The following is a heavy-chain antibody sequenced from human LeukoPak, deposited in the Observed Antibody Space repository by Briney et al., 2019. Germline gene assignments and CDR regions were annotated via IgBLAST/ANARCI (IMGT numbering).Heavy chain of an antibody. Sequence: GSLRLSCAASGFTSSSYAMSWVRQAPRKGLEWVSAISGSGGSTYYADSVKGRFTISRDNSKNTLYLQMNSLRAEDTAVYYCAKDPDDILTGYSGGFDYWGQGTLVTVSS. CDR2: ISGSGGST. CDR3: AKDPDDILTGYSGGFDY. V-gene: IGHV3-23*01. CDR1: GFTSSSYA. J-gene: IGHJ4*02. D-gene: IGHD3-9*01.